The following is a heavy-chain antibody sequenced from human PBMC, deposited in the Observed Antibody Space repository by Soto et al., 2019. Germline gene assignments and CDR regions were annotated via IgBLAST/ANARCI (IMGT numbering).Heavy chain of an antibody. CDR2: SRNRVQSYST. CDR3: ARVLPSGTNYFTEY. V-gene: IGHV3-72*01. CDR1: GFTFIDHY. J-gene: IGHJ4*02. Sequence: GGSLRLSCAASGFTFIDHYMDWVRQAPGKGLEWVGRSRNRVQSYSTEYAESVKGRFTISRDDSQNSLYLQMNSLKTEDTAVYYCARVLPSGTNYFTEYWGQGTLVTVSS. D-gene: IGHD3-10*01.